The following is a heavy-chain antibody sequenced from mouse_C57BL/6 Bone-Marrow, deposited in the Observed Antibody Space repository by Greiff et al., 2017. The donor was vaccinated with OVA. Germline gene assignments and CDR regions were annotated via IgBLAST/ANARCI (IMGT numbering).Heavy chain of an antibody. Sequence: VQLQPSGAELVRPGASVKLSCTASGFNIKDDYMPWLKPRPEQGLAWIGWIDPENGDTEYASKFQGKATITADTSSNTAYLQLSSLTSEDTAVYYCTTTVVASGRFDVWGTGTTVTVSS. CDR3: TTTVVASGRFDV. V-gene: IGHV14-4*01. D-gene: IGHD1-1*01. CDR2: IDPENGDT. CDR1: GFNIKDDY. J-gene: IGHJ1*03.